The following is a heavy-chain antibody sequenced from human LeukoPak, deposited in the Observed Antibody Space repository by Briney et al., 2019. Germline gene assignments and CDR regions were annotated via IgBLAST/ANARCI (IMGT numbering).Heavy chain of an antibody. J-gene: IGHJ4*02. CDR1: GFIFSSYA. CDR2: MSVITGRT. Sequence: GGSLRLSCSASGFIFSSYAMHWVRQAPGKRLEYXSXMSVITGRTFYADSVEGRFTISRDNSGNTLYLQMTSLRPEDTAVYYCVKPARGSGIQYGFDSWGQGTLVTVSS. CDR3: VKPARGSGIQYGFDS. V-gene: IGHV3-64D*06. D-gene: IGHD3-10*01.